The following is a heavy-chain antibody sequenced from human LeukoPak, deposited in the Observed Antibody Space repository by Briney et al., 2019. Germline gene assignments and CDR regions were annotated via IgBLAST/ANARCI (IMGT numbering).Heavy chain of an antibody. CDR1: GFTFSHFW. D-gene: IGHD2-15*01. Sequence: GGSLRPSCAASGFTFSHFWMSWVRQAPGKGLEWVAYIKKTGSETYYVDSVKGRFTITRDNTRNSLFLQMYSLRAEDTAVYFCAREDGYCSGGNCYSYFDSWGQGTLVTVSS. CDR2: IKKTGSET. CDR3: AREDGYCSGGNCYSYFDS. J-gene: IGHJ4*02. V-gene: IGHV3-7*01.